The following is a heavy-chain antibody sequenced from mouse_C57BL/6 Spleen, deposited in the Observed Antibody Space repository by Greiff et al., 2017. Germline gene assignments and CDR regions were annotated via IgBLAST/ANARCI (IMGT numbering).Heavy chain of an antibody. CDR3: ARHDDAFDY. V-gene: IGHV5-12*01. J-gene: IGHJ2*01. CDR1: GFTFSDYY. CDR2: ISTGGGST. D-gene: IGHD2-3*01. Sequence: EVQGVESGGGLVQPGGSVKLSCAASGFTFSDYYMYWVRQTPEKRLEWVAYISTGGGSTYYPDTVKGRFTISRDNAKNTRYLQMGRLKSEDTAMYYYARHDDAFDYWGQGTTLTVSS.